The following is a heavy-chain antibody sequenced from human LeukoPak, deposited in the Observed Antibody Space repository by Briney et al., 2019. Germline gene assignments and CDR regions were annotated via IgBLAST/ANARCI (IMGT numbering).Heavy chain of an antibody. J-gene: IGHJ4*02. V-gene: IGHV1-24*01. D-gene: IGHD2-2*01. Sequence: GASVKVSCKASGYTFTGYYMHWVRQAPGQGLEWMGGFDPEDGETIYAQKFQGRVTMTEDTSTDTAYMELSSLRSEDTAVYYCATDQGEGTRLFDYWGQGTLVTVSS. CDR2: FDPEDGET. CDR1: GYTFTGYY. CDR3: ATDQGEGTRLFDY.